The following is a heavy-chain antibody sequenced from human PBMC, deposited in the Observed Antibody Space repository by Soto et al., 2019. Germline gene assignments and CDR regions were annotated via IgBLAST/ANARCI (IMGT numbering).Heavy chain of an antibody. Sequence: SETLSLTCAVSGGSISSGGYSWSWIRQPPGKGLEWIGYIYHSGSTYYNPSLKSRVTISVDRSKNQFSLKLSSVTAADTAVYYCARVALGDFWSGYYFDYWGQGTLVTSPQ. CDR2: IYHSGST. CDR1: GGSISSGGYS. J-gene: IGHJ4*02. V-gene: IGHV4-30-2*01. D-gene: IGHD3-3*01. CDR3: ARVALGDFWSGYYFDY.